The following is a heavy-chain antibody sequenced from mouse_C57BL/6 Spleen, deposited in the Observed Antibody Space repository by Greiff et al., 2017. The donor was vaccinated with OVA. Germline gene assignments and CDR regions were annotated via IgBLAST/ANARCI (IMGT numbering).Heavy chain of an antibody. Sequence: EVMLVESGGGLVKPGGSLKLSCAASGFTFSDYGMHWVRQAPEKGLEWVAYISSGSSTIYYADTVKGRFTISRDNAKNTLFLQMTSLRSEDTAMYYCAKIYYGKWYFDVWGTGTTVTVSS. J-gene: IGHJ1*03. CDR1: GFTFSDYG. CDR2: ISSGSSTI. CDR3: AKIYYGKWYFDV. D-gene: IGHD2-1*01. V-gene: IGHV5-17*01.